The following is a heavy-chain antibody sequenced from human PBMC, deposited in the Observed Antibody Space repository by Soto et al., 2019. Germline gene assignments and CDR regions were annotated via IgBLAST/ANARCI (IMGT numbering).Heavy chain of an antibody. CDR3: ARDPNNSFPSVLDI. Sequence: EVQLVESGGGLVHPGGSLRLSCAASGFTVSSHYMNWVRQSPEKGLEWVSVFYTGDITYYADSVKGRFTMSRDNSKNTLYLQLNSLTAEDTAVYYCARDPNNSFPSVLDIWGQGTVVTVSS. CDR2: FYTGDIT. V-gene: IGHV3-66*01. CDR1: GFTVSSHY. D-gene: IGHD1-1*01. J-gene: IGHJ3*02.